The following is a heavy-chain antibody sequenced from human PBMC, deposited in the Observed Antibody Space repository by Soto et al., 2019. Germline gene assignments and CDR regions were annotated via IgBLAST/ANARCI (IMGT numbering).Heavy chain of an antibody. CDR2: IYNSGST. J-gene: IGHJ4*02. V-gene: IGHV4-39*07. CDR3: ARGRSEDYDILTGYFY. CDR1: AGSISSTSFH. D-gene: IGHD3-9*01. Sequence: PSETLSLTCSVSAGSISSTSFHWGWIRQPPVKGLEWIGEIYNSGSTNYNPSLKSRVTISVDTSKNQFSLKLSSVTAADTAVYYCARGRSEDYDILTGYFYWGQGTLVTVS.